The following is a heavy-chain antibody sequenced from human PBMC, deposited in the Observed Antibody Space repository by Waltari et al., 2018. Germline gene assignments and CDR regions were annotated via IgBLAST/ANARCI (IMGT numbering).Heavy chain of an antibody. CDR1: GYTFTSYG. Sequence: QVQLVQSGAEVTTPGASVKVSCKASGYTFTSYGISWVRPATGQGLEWMGWISAYNGNTNYAQKLQGRVTMTTDTSTSTAYMELRSLRSDDTAVYYCARDRSTYYYYYYGMDVWGQGTTVTVSS. CDR2: ISAYNGNT. CDR3: ARDRSTYYYYYYGMDV. V-gene: IGHV1-18*01. J-gene: IGHJ6*02.